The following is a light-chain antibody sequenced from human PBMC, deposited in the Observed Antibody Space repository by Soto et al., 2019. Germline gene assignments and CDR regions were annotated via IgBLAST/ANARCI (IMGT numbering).Light chain of an antibody. CDR1: SSNIGAGYD. Sequence: QSVLTQPPSVSGAPGQRVTISCTGSSSNIGAGYDVHWYQQLPGTAPKLLIYGNSNRPSGVPDRFSGSKSGTSASLAITGLQAEDEADYYCQSYDSSLSRLVFGGGNKLTVL. CDR3: QSYDSSLSRLV. CDR2: GNS. V-gene: IGLV1-40*01. J-gene: IGLJ2*01.